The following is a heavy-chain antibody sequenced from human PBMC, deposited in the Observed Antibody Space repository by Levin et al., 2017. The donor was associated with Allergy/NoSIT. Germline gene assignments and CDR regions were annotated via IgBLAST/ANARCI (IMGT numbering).Heavy chain of an antibody. Sequence: SETLSLTCSVSGDSISRGFYYWSWIRQPAGEGLEWIGRIYVTGSTTYSPSLKSRVTISLDRSKDQVSLKINSVTAADTAVYYCARDLEGFRGYKAYCCMDVWGKGTTVTVSS. CDR2: IYVTGST. D-gene: IGHD5-24*01. V-gene: IGHV4-61*02. CDR3: ARDLEGFRGYKAYCCMDV. CDR1: GDSISRGFYY. J-gene: IGHJ6*03.